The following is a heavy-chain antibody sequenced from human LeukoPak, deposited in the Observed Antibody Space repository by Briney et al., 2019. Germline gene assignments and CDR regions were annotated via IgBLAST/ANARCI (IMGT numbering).Heavy chain of an antibody. V-gene: IGHV3-74*01. J-gene: IGHJ3*02. CDR2: INSDGSGT. CDR3: ARDHRDAFDI. Sequence: GGSLRLSCAASGFTFSTCWMYWVRQVPGKGLVWVSRINSDGSGTSYADSVKGRFTISRDNAKNSLYLQMNSLRAEDTALYYCARDHRDAFDIWGQGTMATVSS. CDR1: GFTFSTCW.